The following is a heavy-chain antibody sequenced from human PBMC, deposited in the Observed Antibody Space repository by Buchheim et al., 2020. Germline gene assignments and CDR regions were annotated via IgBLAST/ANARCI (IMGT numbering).Heavy chain of an antibody. D-gene: IGHD6-6*01. Sequence: QVQLQESGPGLVKPSQTLSLTCTVSNGSISSDDFYWSWIRQHPGKGLEWIGYIYHSGTTYCNPSLRSRLDLSMDTSKNQFSLNLDSVTAADTAIYYCATRPSDLSYWYFDLWGRGTL. CDR2: IYHSGTT. V-gene: IGHV4-31*03. J-gene: IGHJ2*01. CDR3: ATRPSDLSYWYFDL. CDR1: NGSISSDDFY.